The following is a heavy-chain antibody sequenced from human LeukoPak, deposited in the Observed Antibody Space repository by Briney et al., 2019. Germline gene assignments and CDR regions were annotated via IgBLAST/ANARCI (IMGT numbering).Heavy chain of an antibody. CDR3: ARGGSSCFDS. D-gene: IGHD6-13*01. Sequence: GGSLRLSCAASGFTFGSYHMNWVRQAPGKGLEWVSYISSSSGTIYYADSVKGRFTTSRDNAKNSLYLQMNNLRDEDTAVYYCARGGSSCFDSWGQGTLVTVSS. J-gene: IGHJ4*02. CDR1: GFTFGSYH. V-gene: IGHV3-48*02. CDR2: ISSSSGTI.